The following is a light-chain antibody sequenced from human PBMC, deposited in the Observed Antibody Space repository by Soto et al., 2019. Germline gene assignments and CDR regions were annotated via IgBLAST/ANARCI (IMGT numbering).Light chain of an antibody. J-gene: IGKJ5*01. CDR2: GAS. V-gene: IGKV3-20*01. CDR3: QHYAHNSPIN. Sequence: EIVLTESPGTLAFSTGARATISCRSSQSVSISLAWYQQRPGQAPRLLISGASSRATGIPDRFSGSGSGTDFTLTIRRLEPEDFALYYCQHYAHNSPINCGKGQRREIK. CDR1: QSVSIS.